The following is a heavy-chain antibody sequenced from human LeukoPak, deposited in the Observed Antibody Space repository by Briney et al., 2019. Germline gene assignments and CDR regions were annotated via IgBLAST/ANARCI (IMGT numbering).Heavy chain of an antibody. Sequence: SETLSLTCTVSGGSISSYYWSWFRQPPGEGLEWIGYIYYSGSTNYNPSLKSRVTISVDTSKNQLSLKLSSVSAADTAVYYCATRGRLHWTIDYWGQGTLVIVSS. V-gene: IGHV4-59*01. D-gene: IGHD1-1*01. CDR2: IYYSGST. CDR3: ATRGRLHWTIDY. CDR1: GGSISSYY. J-gene: IGHJ4*02.